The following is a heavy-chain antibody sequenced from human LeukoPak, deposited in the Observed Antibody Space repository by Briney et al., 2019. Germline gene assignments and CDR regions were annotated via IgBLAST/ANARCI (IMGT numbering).Heavy chain of an antibody. CDR1: GYTFTGYY. V-gene: IGHV1-2*02. D-gene: IGHD6-13*01. J-gene: IGHJ4*02. CDR2: INPNSGGT. Sequence: ASVKVSCKASGYTFTGYYMHWVRQAPGQGLEWMGWINPNSGGTNYAQRFQGRVSMTRDTSSSTAYMELSRLRSDDTAVYYCARGTAAAGTLPVDHWGQGTLVTVSS. CDR3: ARGTAAAGTLPVDH.